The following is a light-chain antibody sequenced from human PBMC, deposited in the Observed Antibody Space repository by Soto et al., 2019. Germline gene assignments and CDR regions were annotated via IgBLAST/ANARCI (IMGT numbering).Light chain of an antibody. CDR3: QQLLSYPIT. V-gene: IGKV1-9*01. CDR2: AAS. J-gene: IGKJ5*01. CDR1: QGISSY. Sequence: IQLTQSPFSLSASVGARVPITCRASQGISSYLAWYPQKPGKAPKLLIHAASTLQSGVPSRFSGSGSGTDFTLTISSLQPEDFATYYCQQLLSYPITFGQGTRLEIK.